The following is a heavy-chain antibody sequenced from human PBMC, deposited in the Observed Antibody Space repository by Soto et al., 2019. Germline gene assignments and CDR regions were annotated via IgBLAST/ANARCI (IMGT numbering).Heavy chain of an antibody. CDR2: INHSGST. CDR3: AGVRVIAVAGRLSWFDP. Sequence: SETLSLTCAVYGGSFSGYYWSWIRQPPGKGLEWIGEINHSGSTNYNPSLKSRVTISVDTSKNQFSLKLSSVTAADTAVYYCAGVRVIAVAGRLSWFDPWGQGTLVTVSS. CDR1: GGSFSGYY. V-gene: IGHV4-34*01. D-gene: IGHD6-19*01. J-gene: IGHJ5*02.